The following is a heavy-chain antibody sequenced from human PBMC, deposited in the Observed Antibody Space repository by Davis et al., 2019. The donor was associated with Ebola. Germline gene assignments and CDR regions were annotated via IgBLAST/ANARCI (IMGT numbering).Heavy chain of an antibody. V-gene: IGHV5-51*01. D-gene: IGHD4-17*01. J-gene: IGHJ4*02. Sequence: GESLKISCKGSGYSFTTYWIAWVRQMPGKGLEWMGIIYPGDSDTRYSPSFQGQVTISVDRSISTAYLQWSSLKASDTAMYYCARHRPFGDYAIDYWGQGTLVTVSS. CDR1: GYSFTTYW. CDR3: ARHRPFGDYAIDY. CDR2: IYPGDSDT.